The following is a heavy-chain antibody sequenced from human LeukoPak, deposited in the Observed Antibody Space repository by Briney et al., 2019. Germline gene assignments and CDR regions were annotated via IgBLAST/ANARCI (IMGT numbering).Heavy chain of an antibody. CDR1: GFTFSTFA. J-gene: IGHJ6*02. CDR2: FSGSGAST. CDR3: AKFSPTPLLNYYYYGMDV. Sequence: GGSLRLSCAASGFTFSTFAMSWVRQAPGTGLEWVSCFSGSGASTYYADSVKGRFTISRDNSKNTLYLQMNSLRADDTAVYYCAKFSPTPLLNYYYYGMDVWGQGTTVTVSS. V-gene: IGHV3-23*01.